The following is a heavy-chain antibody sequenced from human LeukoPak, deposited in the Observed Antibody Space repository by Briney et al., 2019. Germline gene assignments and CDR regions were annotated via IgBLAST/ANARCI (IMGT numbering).Heavy chain of an antibody. CDR3: ARAPRPPYCSSTSCSRYYDFWSGYYPYYYYYYMDV. Sequence: GGSLRLSCAASGFTFDDYGMSWVRQAPGKGLEWVSGINWNGGSTGYADSVKGRFTISRDNAKNSLYLQMNSLRAEDTALYYCARAPRPPYCSSTSCSRYYDFWSGYYPYYYYYYMDVWGKGTTVTVSS. D-gene: IGHD3-3*01. J-gene: IGHJ6*03. CDR2: INWNGGST. CDR1: GFTFDDYG. V-gene: IGHV3-20*04.